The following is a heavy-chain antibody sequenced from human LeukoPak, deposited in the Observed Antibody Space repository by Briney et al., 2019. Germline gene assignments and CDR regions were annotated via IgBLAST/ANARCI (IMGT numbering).Heavy chain of an antibody. Sequence: ASVKVSCKASGYTFTSYDINWVRQATGQGLEWMGWMSPNSGNTGYAQKFQGRVTMTEDTSTDTAYMELSSLRSEDTAVYYCATLLRWHFDYWGQGTLVTVSS. CDR2: MSPNSGNT. V-gene: IGHV1-8*01. D-gene: IGHD4-23*01. CDR1: GYTFTSYD. CDR3: ATLLRWHFDY. J-gene: IGHJ4*02.